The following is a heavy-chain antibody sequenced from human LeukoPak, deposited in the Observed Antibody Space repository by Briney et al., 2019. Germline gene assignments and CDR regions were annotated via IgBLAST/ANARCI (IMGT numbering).Heavy chain of an antibody. J-gene: IGHJ4*02. D-gene: IGHD3-16*01. CDR3: VLGLDFYFDY. CDR2: IYYSGST. CDR1: GGSIRSYY. V-gene: IGHV4-59*01. Sequence: SETLSLTCTVSGGSIRSYYWSWIRQPPGKGLEWIGYIYYSGSTIYNSSLKSRVTISLDTPKNQFSLKLSSVTAADTAVYYCVLGLDFYFDYWGQGTLVTVSS.